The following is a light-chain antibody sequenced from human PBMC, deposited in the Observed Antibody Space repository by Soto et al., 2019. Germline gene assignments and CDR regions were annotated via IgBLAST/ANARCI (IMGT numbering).Light chain of an antibody. Sequence: DIPMSQSPSSLSASVGDRVTITCRASQSISSYLNWYQQKPGKDPKLLIYGESTLQSGVPSRFSGSGSGTDFTLTISSLQPEDFATYYCQQSYSSITFGQGTRLEIK. J-gene: IGKJ5*01. CDR1: QSISSY. CDR2: GES. V-gene: IGKV1-39*01. CDR3: QQSYSSIT.